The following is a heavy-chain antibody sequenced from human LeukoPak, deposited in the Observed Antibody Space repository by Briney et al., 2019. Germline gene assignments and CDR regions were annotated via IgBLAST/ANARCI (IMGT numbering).Heavy chain of an antibody. Sequence: GGSLRLSCAASGFTLSTYAMSWVRQAPGKGLEWVSSISSSSIYIYYADSVKGRFTISRDNAKKSLYLQMNSLRAEDTAVYYCARAYSERYGLGYYYMDVWGKGTTVTISS. J-gene: IGHJ6*03. CDR1: GFTLSTYA. CDR2: ISSSSIYI. D-gene: IGHD1-26*01. V-gene: IGHV3-21*01. CDR3: ARAYSERYGLGYYYMDV.